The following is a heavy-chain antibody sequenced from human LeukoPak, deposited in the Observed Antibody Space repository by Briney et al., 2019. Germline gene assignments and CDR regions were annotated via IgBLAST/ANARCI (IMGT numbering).Heavy chain of an antibody. CDR2: ISYDGSNK. J-gene: IGHJ1*01. D-gene: IGHD3-22*01. CDR3: ARDKGDYYDSSGYSIRH. V-gene: IGHV3-30*03. Sequence: GGSLRLSCAASGFTFSSYEMNWVRQAPGKGLEWVAVISYDGSNKYYADSVKGRFTISRDNSKNTLYLQMNSLRAEDTAVYYCARDKGDYYDSSGYSIRHWGQGTLVTVSS. CDR1: GFTFSSYE.